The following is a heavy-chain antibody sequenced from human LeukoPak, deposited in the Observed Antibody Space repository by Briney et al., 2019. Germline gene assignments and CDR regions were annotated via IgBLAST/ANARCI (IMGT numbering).Heavy chain of an antibody. Sequence: ASLKVSCKASGYTFTDSYIHWVRQAPGQGLEWMGWISPKTGGTNSAQKFQGRVTVTRDTSIRTVYMELSSLRSDDTAVYYCARGGISSWYYFDYWGRGTLVTVSS. CDR3: ARGGISSWYYFDY. CDR1: GYTFTDSY. D-gene: IGHD6-13*01. J-gene: IGHJ4*02. CDR2: ISPKTGGT. V-gene: IGHV1-2*02.